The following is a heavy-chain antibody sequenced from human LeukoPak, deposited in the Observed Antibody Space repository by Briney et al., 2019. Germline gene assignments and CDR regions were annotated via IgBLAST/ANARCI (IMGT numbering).Heavy chain of an antibody. CDR1: GFTLDSYA. Sequence: GGSLRLSCAASGFTLDSYAMRWVRQAPGKGLEWVAVISYDGNNKDYEDSVKGRFTISRDNSKNTVHLHMNSLRTEDTAVYFCAKDRVGEGVAAIDYWGQGTLVTVSS. J-gene: IGHJ4*02. CDR3: AKDRVGEGVAAIDY. D-gene: IGHD6-19*01. V-gene: IGHV3-30*18. CDR2: ISYDGNNK.